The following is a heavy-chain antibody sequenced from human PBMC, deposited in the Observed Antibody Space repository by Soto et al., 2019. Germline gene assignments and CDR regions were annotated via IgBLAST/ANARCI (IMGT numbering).Heavy chain of an antibody. CDR1: GDSVSSNSAA. CDR2: TYYKSKGYK. Sequence: VQLQQSGPGLVKSSQTLSLTCAISGDSVSSNSAAWNWIRQSPSRGLEWLRRTYYKSKGYKDYAVSVKSRIAINPDTSKNQFSLLLNSVTPEDTAVCYCAREGEDLKVQMAVAGRTFDYWGQGTLVTVSS. CDR3: AREGEDLKVQMAVAGRTFDY. D-gene: IGHD6-19*01. J-gene: IGHJ4*02. V-gene: IGHV6-1*01.